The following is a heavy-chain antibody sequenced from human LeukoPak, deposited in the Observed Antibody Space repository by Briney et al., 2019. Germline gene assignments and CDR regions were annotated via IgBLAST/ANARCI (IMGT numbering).Heavy chain of an antibody. V-gene: IGHV3-33*01. CDR2: IWYDGSNK. Sequence: GRSLRLSCAASGFTFSSYGMHWVRQAPGKGLEWVAVIWYDGSNKYYADSVKGRFTISRDNSKNTLYLQMNSLRAEDTAVYYCARDRFYYGSGSRWVDYWGQGTLVTISS. CDR1: GFTFSSYG. D-gene: IGHD3-10*01. J-gene: IGHJ4*02. CDR3: ARDRFYYGSGSRWVDY.